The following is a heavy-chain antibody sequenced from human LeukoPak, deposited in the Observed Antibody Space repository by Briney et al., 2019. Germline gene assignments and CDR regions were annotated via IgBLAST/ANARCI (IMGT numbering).Heavy chain of an antibody. V-gene: IGHV3-74*01. CDR2: ITDDGSST. CDR1: GFTFSSYW. CDR3: ATDGTHGDFDY. D-gene: IGHD1-7*01. Sequence: GGSLRLSCAASGFTFSSYWAHWVRQAPGKGLVWVSRITDDGSSTNYADSVKGRFTISRDNAKNTLYLQMNSLTAEDTAVYYCATDGTHGDFDYWGQGTLVTVSS. J-gene: IGHJ4*02.